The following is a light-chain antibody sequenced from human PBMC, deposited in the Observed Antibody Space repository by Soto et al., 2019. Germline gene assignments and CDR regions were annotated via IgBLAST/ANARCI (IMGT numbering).Light chain of an antibody. J-gene: IGKJ2*01. CDR3: QQYNNWPPYT. CDR1: QSVSSN. Sequence: IVMTQSPATLSASPGERATLSCRASQSVSSNLAWYQQKPGQAPRLLIYGASTKATGIPARFSGSGSGTEFTLTIRSRQSEDFAVYYCQQYNNWPPYTFGQGTKLEIK. V-gene: IGKV3-15*01. CDR2: GAS.